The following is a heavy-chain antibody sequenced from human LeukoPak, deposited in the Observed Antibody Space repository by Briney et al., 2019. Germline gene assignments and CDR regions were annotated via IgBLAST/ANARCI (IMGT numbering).Heavy chain of an antibody. CDR1: GGTFSSYA. Sequence: SVKVSCKASGGTFSSYAISWVRQAPGQGLEWMGRIIPILGTANYAQKFQGRVTITADKSTSTAYMELSSLRSEDTAVYYCARGGEGELRGPDFDYWGQGTLVTVSS. CDR2: IIPILGTA. CDR3: ARGGEGELRGPDFDY. V-gene: IGHV1-69*04. J-gene: IGHJ4*02. D-gene: IGHD1-26*01.